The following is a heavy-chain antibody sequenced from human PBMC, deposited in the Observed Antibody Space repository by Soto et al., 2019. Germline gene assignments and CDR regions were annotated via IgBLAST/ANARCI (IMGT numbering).Heavy chain of an antibody. Sequence: QVQLVQSGAEVKKPGASVKVSCKASGYSLTRYGISWVRQAPGQGLEWMGWISGYNANTNYPENLQGRVTMTTDTSTSTAYMEVRNLISDDTAVYYCARMGDVPSYSYGLDVWGQGTTVTVSS. J-gene: IGHJ6*02. CDR1: GYSLTRYG. CDR2: ISGYNANT. V-gene: IGHV1-18*01. D-gene: IGHD3-16*01. CDR3: ARMGDVPSYSYGLDV.